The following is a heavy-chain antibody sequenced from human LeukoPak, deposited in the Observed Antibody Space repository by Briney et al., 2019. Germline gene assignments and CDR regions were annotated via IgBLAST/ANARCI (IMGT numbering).Heavy chain of an antibody. V-gene: IGHV4-39*07. D-gene: IGHD1-26*01. CDR2: IYYSGST. Sequence: SETLSLTCTVSGGSISSGSYYWGWIRQPPGKGLEWIGSIYYSGSTYYKPSLKSRVTISVDTSKNQFSLKLSSVTAEDTAVYYCASLSGSYYIDYWGQGTLVTVSS. CDR3: ASLSGSYYIDY. CDR1: GGSISSGSYY. J-gene: IGHJ4*02.